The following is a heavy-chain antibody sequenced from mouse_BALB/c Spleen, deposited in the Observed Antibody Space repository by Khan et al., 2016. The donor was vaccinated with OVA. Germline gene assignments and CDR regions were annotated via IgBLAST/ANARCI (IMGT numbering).Heavy chain of an antibody. CDR2: IDPSTGYT. CDR1: GYTFTTYW. D-gene: IGHD4-1*01. CDR3: ADHLTGSFAY. V-gene: IGHV1-7*01. J-gene: IGHJ3*01. Sequence: QVQLQQSGAELAKPGASVKMSCKASGYTFTTYWMHWVKQRPGQGLEWIGYIDPSTGYTEYNQKFKDKATLTTDKSSSTAYMQLSSLTSEDSAVYYCADHLTGSFAYWGQGTLVTVSA.